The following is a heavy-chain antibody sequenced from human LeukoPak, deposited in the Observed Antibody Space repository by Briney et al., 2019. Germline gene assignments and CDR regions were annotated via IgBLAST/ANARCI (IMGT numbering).Heavy chain of an antibody. Sequence: GGSLRLSCAASGFTFSSYGMHWVRQAPGKGLEWVAVIWYDGSNKYYADSVKGRFTISRDNSKNTLYPQMNSLRAEDTAVYYCARDLVARLYGMDVWGQGTTVTVSS. D-gene: IGHD2-8*02. V-gene: IGHV3-33*01. CDR2: IWYDGSNK. CDR1: GFTFSSYG. CDR3: ARDLVARLYGMDV. J-gene: IGHJ6*02.